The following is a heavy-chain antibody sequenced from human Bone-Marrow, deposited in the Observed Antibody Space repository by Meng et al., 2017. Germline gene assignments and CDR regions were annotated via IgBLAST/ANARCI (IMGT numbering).Heavy chain of an antibody. CDR2: IIPIFGTA. CDR1: GGTFSSYA. Sequence: SVKVSCKASGGTFSSYAISWVRQAPGQGLEWMGGIIPIFGTANYAQKFQGRVTITADESTSTAYMELSSLRSEDTAVYYCARHGRSQQLVVGWFDPWGQGTLVTVSS. D-gene: IGHD6-13*01. J-gene: IGHJ5*02. V-gene: IGHV1-69*13. CDR3: ARHGRSQQLVVGWFDP.